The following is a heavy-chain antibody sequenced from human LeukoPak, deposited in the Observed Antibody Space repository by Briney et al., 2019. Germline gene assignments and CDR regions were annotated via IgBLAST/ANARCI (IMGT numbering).Heavy chain of an antibody. CDR3: ARSRTDSIAGDAFDI. V-gene: IGHV4-39*07. Sequence: SETLSLTCTVSGGSISSSSYYWGWIRQPSGKGLEWIGSIYYSGSTYYNPSLKSRVTISVDTSKNQFSLKLSSVTAADTAVYYCARSRTDSIAGDAFDIWGQGTMVTVSS. CDR1: GGSISSSSYY. D-gene: IGHD6-6*01. J-gene: IGHJ3*02. CDR2: IYYSGST.